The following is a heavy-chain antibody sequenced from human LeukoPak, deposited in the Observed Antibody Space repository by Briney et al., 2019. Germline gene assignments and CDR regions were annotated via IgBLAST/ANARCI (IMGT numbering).Heavy chain of an antibody. CDR2: ISPSGDIT. J-gene: IGHJ4*02. CDR1: GFSFSSHG. D-gene: IGHD3-10*01. V-gene: IGHV3-23*01. CDR3: AKDRGIISDY. Sequence: GGSLRLSCAGSGFSFSSHGMTWVRQAPGKGLEWVSGISPSGDITYYTDSVRGRFTISRDNSKNTLDLQMNSLRAEDTAVYYCAKDRGIISDYWGQGTLVTVSS.